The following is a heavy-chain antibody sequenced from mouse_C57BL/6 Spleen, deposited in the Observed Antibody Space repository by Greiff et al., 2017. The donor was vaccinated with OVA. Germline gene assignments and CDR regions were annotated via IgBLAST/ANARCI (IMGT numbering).Heavy chain of an antibody. D-gene: IGHD1-1*01. V-gene: IGHV1-69*01. CDR1: GYTFTSYW. CDR2: IDPSDSYT. CDR3: ARWDYYGSSPPV. Sequence: QVQLQQPGAELVMPGASVKLSCKASGYTFTSYWMHWVKQRPGQGLEWIGEIDPSDSYTNYNQKFKGKSTLTVDKSSSTAYMQLSSLTSEDSAVYYCARWDYYGSSPPVWGTGTTVTVSS. J-gene: IGHJ1*03.